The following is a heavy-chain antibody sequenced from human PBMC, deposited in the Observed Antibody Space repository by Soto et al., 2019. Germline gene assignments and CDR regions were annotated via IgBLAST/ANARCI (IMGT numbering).Heavy chain of an antibody. CDR1: GASISSGGYY. D-gene: IGHD4-17*01. V-gene: IGHV4-31*03. Sequence: TLSLPFPVSGASISSGGYYWSWIRQHPGKGLEWIGYIYYSGSTYYNPSLNGRVTISVDTSKSQFSLKLSSVTAADTAVYFCARGDYGGTSYYGMDVWGQGTTVTV. CDR2: IYYSGST. J-gene: IGHJ6*02. CDR3: ARGDYGGTSYYGMDV.